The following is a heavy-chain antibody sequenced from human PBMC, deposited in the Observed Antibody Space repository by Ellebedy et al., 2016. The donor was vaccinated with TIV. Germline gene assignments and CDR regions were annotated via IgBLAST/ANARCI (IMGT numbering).Heavy chain of an antibody. D-gene: IGHD5-12*01. V-gene: IGHV4-59*08. J-gene: IGHJ6*02. CDR2: IHYTGTT. CDR1: GGSISSYY. CDR3: ARHDQVPTMSHGLDI. Sequence: SETLSLTCTVSGGSISSYYWSWTRLPPGKGLEWIGYIHYTGTTNYNPSLKSRVTLSVDTSGNQFSLILSSVTAADTAVYFCARHDQVPTMSHGLDIWGQGTTVTVSS.